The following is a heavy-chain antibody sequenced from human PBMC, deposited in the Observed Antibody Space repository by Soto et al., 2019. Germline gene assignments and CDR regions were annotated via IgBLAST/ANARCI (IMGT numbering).Heavy chain of an antibody. J-gene: IGHJ3*02. CDR3: ATVTRGYSGYDSGSDAFDI. Sequence: SETLSLTCTVSGGSVSSGSYYWSWIRQPPGKGLEWIGYIYYSGSTNYNPSLKSRVTISVDTSKNQFSLKLRSVTAAATAVYYCATVTRGYSGYDSGSDAFDIWGQGTMVTVSS. CDR2: IYYSGST. V-gene: IGHV4-61*01. CDR1: GGSVSSGSYY. D-gene: IGHD5-12*01.